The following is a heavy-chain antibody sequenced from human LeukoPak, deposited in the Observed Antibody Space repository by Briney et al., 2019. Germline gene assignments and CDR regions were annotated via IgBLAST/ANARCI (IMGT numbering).Heavy chain of an antibody. CDR3: ARDSSASSSSSGSDY. CDR1: GFTFSSYG. Sequence: PGGSLRLSCAASGFTFSSYGMHWVRQAPGKGLEWVAVISYDGSNKYYADSVKGRFTISRDNSKNTLYLQMNSLRAEDTAVYYCARDSSASSSSSGSDYWGQGTLVTVSS. CDR2: ISYDGSNK. D-gene: IGHD6-6*01. V-gene: IGHV3-30*03. J-gene: IGHJ4*02.